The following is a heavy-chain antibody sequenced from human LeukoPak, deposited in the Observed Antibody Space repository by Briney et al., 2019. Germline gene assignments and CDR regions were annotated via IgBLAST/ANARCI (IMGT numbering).Heavy chain of an antibody. Sequence: ETLSLTCAVSGGSIKSNNWWSWVRQPPGKGLEWVANIKQDGSEKYYVDSVKGRFTISRDNAKNSLYLQMNSLRAEDTAVYYCARETSSLYYYGMDVWGQGTTVTVSS. V-gene: IGHV3-7*03. CDR1: GGSIKSNNW. CDR2: IKQDGSEK. J-gene: IGHJ6*02. D-gene: IGHD1/OR15-1a*01. CDR3: ARETSSLYYYGMDV.